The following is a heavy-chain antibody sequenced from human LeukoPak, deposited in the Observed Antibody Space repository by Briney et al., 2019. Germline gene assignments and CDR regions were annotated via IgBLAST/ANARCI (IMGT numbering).Heavy chain of an antibody. D-gene: IGHD5-18*01. Sequence: SVTVSCKASGGTFSSYAISWVRQAPGQGLEWMGGIIPIFGTANYAQKFQGRVTITADESTSTAYMELSRLRSDDTAVYYCARDPTRREYSYTYDYWGQGTLVTVSS. CDR3: ARDPTRREYSYTYDY. CDR1: GGTFSSYA. CDR2: IIPIFGTA. J-gene: IGHJ4*02. V-gene: IGHV1-69*13.